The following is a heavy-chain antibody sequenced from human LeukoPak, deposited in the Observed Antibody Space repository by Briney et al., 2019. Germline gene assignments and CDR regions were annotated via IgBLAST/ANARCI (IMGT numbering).Heavy chain of an antibody. CDR3: ANPQSRGYDYLDY. D-gene: IGHD5-12*01. V-gene: IGHV3-66*01. Sequence: GGSLRLSCAASGFSVSSNYINWVRQAPGKGLEWVSVSYSGGSTYYADSVKGRITISRDNSKNTLYLQMNSLRGDDTAVYYCANPQSRGYDYLDYWGQGTLVTVSS. J-gene: IGHJ4*02. CDR2: SYSGGST. CDR1: GFSVSSNY.